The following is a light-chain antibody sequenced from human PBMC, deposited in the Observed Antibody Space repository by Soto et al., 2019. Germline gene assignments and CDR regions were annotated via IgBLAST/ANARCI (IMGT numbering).Light chain of an antibody. Sequence: DIQMTQSPSSLSASVGDRVTITWRACQDIDIYLNWYQHKPGKAPNLLIYGASVLQTGVPSRFSGSGSGTDFTLTVSSLQPEDFATYYCQQGHTTPITFGQGTRLEI. V-gene: IGKV1-39*01. CDR3: QQGHTTPIT. CDR1: QDIDIY. J-gene: IGKJ5*01. CDR2: GAS.